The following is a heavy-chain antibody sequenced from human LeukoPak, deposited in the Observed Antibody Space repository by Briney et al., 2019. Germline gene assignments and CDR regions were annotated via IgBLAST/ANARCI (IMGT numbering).Heavy chain of an antibody. CDR2: IYTSGST. Sequence: SETLSLTCTVSGGSISSYYWSLIRQPAGKGLEWIGRIYTSGSTNYNPSLKSRVTMSVDTSKNQFSLRLSSVTAADTAVYYCARGRQWLANEFDYWGQGTLVTVSS. V-gene: IGHV4-4*07. D-gene: IGHD6-19*01. CDR1: GGSISSYY. CDR3: ARGRQWLANEFDY. J-gene: IGHJ4*02.